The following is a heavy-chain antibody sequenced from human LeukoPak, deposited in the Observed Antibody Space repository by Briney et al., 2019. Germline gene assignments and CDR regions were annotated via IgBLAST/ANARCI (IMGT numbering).Heavy chain of an antibody. CDR3: ARVRPAGRSQVGWFDP. CDR2: INPNSGGT. V-gene: IGHV1-2*02. Sequence: ASVKVSSKASGYTFTGYYMHWVRQAPGQGLEWMGWINPNSGGTNYAQKFQGRVTMTRDTSISTAYMELSRLRSDDTAVYYCARVRPAGRSQVGWFDPWGQGTLVTVSS. D-gene: IGHD6-13*01. CDR1: GYTFTGYY. J-gene: IGHJ5*02.